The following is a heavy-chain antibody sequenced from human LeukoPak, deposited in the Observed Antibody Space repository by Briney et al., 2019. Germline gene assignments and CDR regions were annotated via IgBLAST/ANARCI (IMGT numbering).Heavy chain of an antibody. D-gene: IGHD3-10*01. V-gene: IGHV3-33*01. CDR1: GFTFSSYG. Sequence: GGSLRLSCAASGFTFSSYGMHWVRQAPGKGLEWVAVIWYDGSNKYYADSVKGRFTISGDNSKNTLYLQMNNLRAEDTAVYYCARVREDTGSFYYYYGMDVWGQGTTVTVSS. J-gene: IGHJ6*02. CDR2: IWYDGSNK. CDR3: ARVREDTGSFYYYYGMDV.